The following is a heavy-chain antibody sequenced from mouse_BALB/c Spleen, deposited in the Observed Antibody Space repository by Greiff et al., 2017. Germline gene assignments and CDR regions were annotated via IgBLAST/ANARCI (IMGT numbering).Heavy chain of an antibody. V-gene: IGHV2-2*01. J-gene: IGHJ4*01. Sequence: QVQLQQSGPGLVQPSQSLSITCTVSGFSLTSYGVHWVRQSPGKGLEWLGVIWSGGSTDYNAAFISRLSISKDNSKSQVFFKMNSLQTDDTARYYCARAARYSYAMDYWGQGTSVTVSS. CDR2: IWSGGST. CDR1: GFSLTSYG. CDR3: ARAARYSYAMDY. D-gene: IGHD2-12*01.